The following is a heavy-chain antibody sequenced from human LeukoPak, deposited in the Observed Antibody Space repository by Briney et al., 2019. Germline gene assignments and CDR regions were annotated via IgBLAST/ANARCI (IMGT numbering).Heavy chain of an antibody. CDR1: GFTFSSYW. CDR2: IKQDGSEK. V-gene: IGHV3-7*01. J-gene: IGHJ4*02. D-gene: IGHD3-3*01. CDR3: ARVYYDFWSGYYYFDY. Sequence: GGSLRLSCAASGFTFSSYWMSWVRQAPGKGLEWVATIKQDGSEKYYVDSVRGRFTISRDNAKNSLYLQINSLRAEDTAVYYCARVYYDFWSGYYYFDYWGQGTLVTVSS.